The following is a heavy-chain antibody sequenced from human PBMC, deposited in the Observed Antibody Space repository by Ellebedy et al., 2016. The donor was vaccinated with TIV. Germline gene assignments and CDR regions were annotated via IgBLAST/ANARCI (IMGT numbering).Heavy chain of an antibody. CDR3: ARVPVEMATIPSEYFQH. Sequence: SVKVSCXASGGTFSSYAISWVRQAPGQGLEWMGGIIPIFGTANYAQKFQGRVTITADKSTSTAYMELSSLRSEDTAVYYCARVPVEMATIPSEYFQHWGQGTLVTVSS. D-gene: IGHD5-24*01. V-gene: IGHV1-69*06. J-gene: IGHJ1*01. CDR1: GGTFSSYA. CDR2: IIPIFGTA.